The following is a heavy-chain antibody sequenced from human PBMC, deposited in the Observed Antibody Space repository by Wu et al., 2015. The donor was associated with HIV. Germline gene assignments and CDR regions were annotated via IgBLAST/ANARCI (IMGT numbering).Heavy chain of an antibody. D-gene: IGHD4-23*01. CDR2: INQNGGGA. V-gene: IGHV1-2*02. CDR1: GYSFSDYH. CDR3: ARPWQLRNGWPFFDY. Sequence: QIQLVQSGAEVKKPGASVKVSCKASGYSFSDYHIHWVRQAPGQGLEWMGWINQNGGGATHVQKFQGRVAMTRDTSISTAFMELSRLRFDDTAIYYCARPWQLRNGWPFFDYWGQGTLVTVSS. J-gene: IGHJ4*02.